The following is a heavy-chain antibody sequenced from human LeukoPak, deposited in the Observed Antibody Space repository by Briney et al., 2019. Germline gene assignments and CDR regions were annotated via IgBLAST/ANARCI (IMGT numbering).Heavy chain of an antibody. D-gene: IGHD2-15*01. CDR1: GFTFSSYA. J-gene: IGHJ4*02. CDR2: ITGGGDTT. CDR3: AKQRSEVVVAATNY. V-gene: IGHV3-23*01. Sequence: GGSLRLSCAASGFTFSSYAMTWVRQAPGKGLEWVSSITGGGDTTYYADSVGGRFTISRDNSKNTLSLQTNSLRAEDTAVYYCAKQRSEVVVAATNYWGQGTLVTVSS.